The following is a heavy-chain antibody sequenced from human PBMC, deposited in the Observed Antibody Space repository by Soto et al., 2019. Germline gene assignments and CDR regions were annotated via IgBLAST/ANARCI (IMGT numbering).Heavy chain of an antibody. CDR2: FSHSGST. J-gene: IGHJ5*02. V-gene: IGHV4-30-2*01. D-gene: IGHD3-10*01. CDR1: GVSITRGGSS. Sequence: SSETLSLTCAVSGVSITRGGSSWTWLRQPPGKGLEWIGYFSHSGSTYYNPSLKSRVTISVDRSKNQFSLKLNSVTTADTAVYYCAREVNYWFDPWGQGTLVTVSS. CDR3: AREVNYWFDP.